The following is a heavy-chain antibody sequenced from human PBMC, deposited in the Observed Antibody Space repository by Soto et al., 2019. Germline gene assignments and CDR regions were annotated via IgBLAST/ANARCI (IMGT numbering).Heavy chain of an antibody. J-gene: IGHJ4*02. Sequence: QVQLQESGPGLVKPSQTLSLTCTVSGGSISSGGYYWSWIRQHPGKGLEWIGYIYYSGSTYYNPSLKIXXTXSXDTSKNQFSLKLSSVTAADTAVYYCARVTTAMAFDYWGQGTLVTVSS. CDR2: IYYSGST. V-gene: IGHV4-31*03. CDR3: ARVTTAMAFDY. D-gene: IGHD5-18*01. CDR1: GGSISSGGYY.